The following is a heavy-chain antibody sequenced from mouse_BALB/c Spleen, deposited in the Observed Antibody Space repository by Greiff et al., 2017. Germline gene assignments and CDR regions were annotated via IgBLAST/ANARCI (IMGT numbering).Heavy chain of an antibody. CDR2: IDPANGNT. V-gene: IGHV14-3*02. Sequence: VQLKESGAELVKPGASVKLSCTASGFNIKDTYMHWVKQRPEQGLEWIGRIDPANGNTKYDPKFQGKATITADTSSNTAYLQLSSLTSEDTAVYYCAREKGRDPFAYWGQGTLVTVSA. D-gene: IGHD3-3*01. CDR3: AREKGRDPFAY. J-gene: IGHJ3*01. CDR1: GFNIKDTY.